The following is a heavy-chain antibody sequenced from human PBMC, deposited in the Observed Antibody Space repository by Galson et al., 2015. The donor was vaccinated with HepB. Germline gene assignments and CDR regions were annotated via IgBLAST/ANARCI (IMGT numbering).Heavy chain of an antibody. V-gene: IGHV3-21*04. CDR3: AREGSDGRMVTF. J-gene: IGHJ4*02. CDR1: GFALSTYS. CDR2: ISSTSWSI. D-gene: IGHD3-16*01. Sequence: SLRLSCAASGFALSTYSMNWVRQAPGKGLEWVSSISSTSWSIYYADSVKGRFTISRDNAKNSLYLQMNSLRAEDTAVYYCAREGSDGRMVTFWGQGTLVTVSS.